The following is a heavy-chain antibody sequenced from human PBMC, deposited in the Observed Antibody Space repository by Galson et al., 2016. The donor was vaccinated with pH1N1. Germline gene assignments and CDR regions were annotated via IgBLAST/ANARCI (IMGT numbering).Heavy chain of an antibody. CDR2: IYHRSKWYY. V-gene: IGHV6-1*01. J-gene: IGHJ4*02. CDR1: GDSVSSSSDT. Sequence: CAISGDSVSSSSDTWNWIRQSPRRGLERLGRIYHRSKWYYEYAPSLQGRVRISPDTYRNQMSLHLNSVTLDDAAVYYCAREVWLRRGYYIDHWGQGSLVTVSS. CDR3: AREVWLRRGYYIDH. D-gene: IGHD3-3*01.